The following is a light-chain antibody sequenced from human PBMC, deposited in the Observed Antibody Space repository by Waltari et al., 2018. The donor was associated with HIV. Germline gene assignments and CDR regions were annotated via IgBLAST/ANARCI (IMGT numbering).Light chain of an antibody. Sequence: QSALTQPASVSGSPGQSVTISCIGSDIDIGIYDYISWYHHPPNRAPRLVVVTANSRPSGGPFRFAGSKSGNTASLTISGLQADDEGVYYCSSYVTGGSLLFGGGTQVTVL. V-gene: IGLV2-14*01. CDR2: TAN. J-gene: IGLJ3*02. CDR1: DIDIGIYDY. CDR3: SSYVTGGSLL.